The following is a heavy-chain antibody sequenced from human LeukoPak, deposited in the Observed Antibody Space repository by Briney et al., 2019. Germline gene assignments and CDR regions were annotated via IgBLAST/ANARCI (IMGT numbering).Heavy chain of an antibody. D-gene: IGHD1-26*01. CDR2: LSGSGSNT. J-gene: IGHJ4*02. Sequence: GGSLRLSCAASGFTFSSYGMSWVRQAPGKGLEWASGLSGSGSNTYYADSAKGRFTISRDNSKNTLYLQMNGLRAEDTAIYYCARAVYTGGYGGFYFDYWGQGTLVTVSS. CDR1: GFTFSSYG. CDR3: ARAVYTGGYGGFYFDY. V-gene: IGHV3-23*01.